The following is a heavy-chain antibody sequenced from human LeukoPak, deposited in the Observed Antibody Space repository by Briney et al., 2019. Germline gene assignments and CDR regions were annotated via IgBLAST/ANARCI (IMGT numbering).Heavy chain of an antibody. Sequence: GGSLRLSCAASGFTFSSYEMNWVRQAPGKGLEWVSYISSSGSTIYYADSVKGRFTISRDNAKNSLYLQMNSLRAEDTAVYYCARRAYSGGWYYFDYWGQGTLVTVSS. CDR2: ISSSGSTI. CDR1: GFTFSSYE. J-gene: IGHJ4*02. D-gene: IGHD6-19*01. V-gene: IGHV3-48*03. CDR3: ARRAYSGGWYYFDY.